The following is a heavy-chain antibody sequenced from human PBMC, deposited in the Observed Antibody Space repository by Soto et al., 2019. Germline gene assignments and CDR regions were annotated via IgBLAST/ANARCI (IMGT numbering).Heavy chain of an antibody. CDR1: GCSFRGLY. CDR2: IKHSGST. D-gene: IGHD3-22*01. V-gene: IGHV4-34*01. CDR3: ERVGYWAAQTTYSWFDT. Sequence: PSVSRSVTCAVDGCSFRGLYCSWIRQPPGKRLESIGEIKHSGSTNYSPSLKSRVTISVDTSKNKFSLKLSSLTAADTVVYYSERVGYWAAQTTYSWFDTWGQGPLVTVSS. J-gene: IGHJ5*02.